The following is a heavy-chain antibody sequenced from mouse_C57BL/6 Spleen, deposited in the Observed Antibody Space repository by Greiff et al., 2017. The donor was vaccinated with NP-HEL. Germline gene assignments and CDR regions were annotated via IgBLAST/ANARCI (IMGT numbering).Heavy chain of an antibody. J-gene: IGHJ2*01. D-gene: IGHD3-1*01. CDR2: IYPGDGDT. V-gene: IGHV1-82*01. CDR1: GYAFSSSW. Sequence: LMEPGASVKISCKASGYAFSSSWMNWVKQRPGKGLEWIGRIYPGDGDTNYNGKFKGKATLTADKSSSTAYMQLSSLTSEDSAVYFCARLGYYFDYWGQGTTLTVSS. CDR3: ARLGYYFDY.